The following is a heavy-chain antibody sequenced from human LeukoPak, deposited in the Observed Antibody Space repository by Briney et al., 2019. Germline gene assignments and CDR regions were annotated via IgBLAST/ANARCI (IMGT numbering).Heavy chain of an antibody. Sequence: GGSLRLSCAASGFTFSSYEMNWVRQAPGKGLEWVSYISSSGSTIYYADSVKGRFTISRDNAKNSLYLQMNSLRAEDTAVYYCAREARPSGVGVGWGQGTMVTVSS. CDR1: GFTFSSYE. CDR2: ISSSGSTI. J-gene: IGHJ3*01. D-gene: IGHD3-3*01. CDR3: AREARPSGVGVG. V-gene: IGHV3-48*03.